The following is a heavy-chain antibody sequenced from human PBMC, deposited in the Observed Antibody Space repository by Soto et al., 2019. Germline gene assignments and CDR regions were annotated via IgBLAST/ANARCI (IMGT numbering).Heavy chain of an antibody. CDR1: DRIVGLNY. D-gene: IGHD3-22*01. CDR3: ASSPSSVVSKFYGMDV. CDR2: ISTDGTP. Sequence: GGSLRLSCTASDRIVGLNYMNWVRQSPGKGLEWVSVISTDGTPYYADFVKGRFTVSRDISKNTVFLEMKSLRVEDTAVYYCASSPSSVVSKFYGMDVWGQGTTVTVS. J-gene: IGHJ6*02. V-gene: IGHV3-53*01.